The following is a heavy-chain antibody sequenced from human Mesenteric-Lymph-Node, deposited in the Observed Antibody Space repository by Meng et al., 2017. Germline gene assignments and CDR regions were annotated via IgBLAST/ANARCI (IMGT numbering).Heavy chain of an antibody. D-gene: IGHD3-16*01. Sequence: GESLKISCAASGFTVSSNYMSWVRQAPGKGLEWVSVIYSGGSTYYADSVKGRFTISRDNSKNTLYLQMNSLRAEDTAVYYCASHTPGGDFRPHFEDWGQGTLVTVSS. CDR1: GFTVSSNY. CDR3: ASHTPGGDFRPHFED. J-gene: IGHJ4*02. CDR2: IYSGGST. V-gene: IGHV3-66*04.